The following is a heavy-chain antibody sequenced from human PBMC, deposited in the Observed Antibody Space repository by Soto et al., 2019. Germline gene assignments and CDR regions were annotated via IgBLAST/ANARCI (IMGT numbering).Heavy chain of an antibody. V-gene: IGHV1-3*01. CDR2: IYAGNGNT. CDR3: ARDCSGGPPGYFDN. D-gene: IGHD2-15*01. J-gene: IGHJ4*02. Sequence: QVQLVQSGAEVKKPGASVKVSCKASGYTFTNYAIHWVRQAPGQRLEWMGWIYAGNGNTKYSQKFQDRVTFTRDTSASTAYMDLSSLRSEYTAVYYCARDCSGGPPGYFDNWGQGTPVTVSS. CDR1: GYTFTNYA.